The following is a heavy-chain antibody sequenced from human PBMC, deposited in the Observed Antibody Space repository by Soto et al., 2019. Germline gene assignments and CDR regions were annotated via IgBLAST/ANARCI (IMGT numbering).Heavy chain of an antibody. D-gene: IGHD2-2*01. CDR1: GGSISSGGYY. V-gene: IGHV4-31*03. CDR2: IYYSGST. CDR3: ARVVVVPAAAFDYYYGMDV. Sequence: QVQLQESGPGLVKPSQTLSLTCTVSGGSISSGGYYWSWIRQHPGKGLEWIGYIYYSGSTYYNPSLKSRVTISVDTSKNQFPLKLSSVTAADTAVYYCARVVVVPAAAFDYYYGMDVWGQGTTVTVSS. J-gene: IGHJ6*02.